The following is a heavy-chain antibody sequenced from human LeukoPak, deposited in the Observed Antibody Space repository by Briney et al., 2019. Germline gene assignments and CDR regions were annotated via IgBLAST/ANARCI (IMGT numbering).Heavy chain of an antibody. V-gene: IGHV4-59*01. CDR1: GGSISSYY. J-gene: IGHJ5*02. Sequence: PSETLSLTCTVSGGSISSYYWSWIRQPPGKGLEWIGHIYYSGSTNYNPSLKSRVTISVDTSKNQFSLKLSSVTAADTAVYYCARDQDSSGYYYGFDPWGQGTLVTVSS. D-gene: IGHD3-22*01. CDR2: IYYSGST. CDR3: ARDQDSSGYYYGFDP.